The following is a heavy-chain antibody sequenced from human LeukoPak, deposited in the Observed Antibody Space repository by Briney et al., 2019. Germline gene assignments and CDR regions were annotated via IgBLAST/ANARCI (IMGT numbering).Heavy chain of an antibody. D-gene: IGHD3-10*01. CDR3: AKAQGTLWAAFDY. Sequence: PGGSLRLSCAASGFSLSDYGMHWVRQVPGKGLEWVAVISFDGSDKYYVDSVKGRFTISRDNSKNTLYLQMNSLRGEDTAVYYCAKAQGTLWAAFDYRGQGTLVTVSS. CDR2: ISFDGSDK. V-gene: IGHV3-30*18. CDR1: GFSLSDYG. J-gene: IGHJ4*02.